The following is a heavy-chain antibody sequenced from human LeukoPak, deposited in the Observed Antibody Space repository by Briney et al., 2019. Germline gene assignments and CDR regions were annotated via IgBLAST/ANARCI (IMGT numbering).Heavy chain of an antibody. J-gene: IGHJ4*02. D-gene: IGHD6-13*01. V-gene: IGHV4-59*01. Sequence: SETLSLTCTVSGGSISTYYWSWIRQPPGKGLEWIGYIYYSGSTNYNPSLKSRVTISIDTSKKQFSLKLSSVTAADTAVYYCAREVVAAAGTVDYWGQGTLVTVSS. CDR3: AREVVAAAGTVDY. CDR2: IYYSGST. CDR1: GGSISTYY.